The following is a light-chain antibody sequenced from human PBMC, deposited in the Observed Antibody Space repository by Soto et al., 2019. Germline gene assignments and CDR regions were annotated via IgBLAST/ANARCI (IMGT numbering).Light chain of an antibody. J-gene: IGKJ2*01. V-gene: IGKV2-24*01. CDR1: QNLAFSNGDTY. CDR3: MQLTHVPYT. Sequence: DVVLSQTLLSSPVTLGQPASISCRSSQNLAFSNGDTYLSWLHQRPGQPPRLLIYKVSNRFSGVPDRFSGSGAGTDFTLKISRMEAEDVGVYYCMQLTHVPYTFGQGTKLEIK. CDR2: KVS.